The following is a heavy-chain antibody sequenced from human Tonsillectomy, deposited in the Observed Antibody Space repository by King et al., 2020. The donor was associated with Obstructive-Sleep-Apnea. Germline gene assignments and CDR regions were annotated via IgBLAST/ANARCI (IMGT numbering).Heavy chain of an antibody. V-gene: IGHV7-4-1*02. J-gene: IGHJ4*02. CDR1: GYTFTNYV. Sequence: QLVQSGSELKKPGASVKLSCKASGYTFTNYVMNWVRQAPGRGLEWMAWINTNTGNPTYAQGFTGRFVFSLDTSVSTAYLQISSLKAEDTAVYYCARVSYDSSGYYYVFDYWGQGSLVTVSS. CDR3: ARVSYDSSGYYYVFDY. CDR2: INTNTGNP. D-gene: IGHD3-22*01.